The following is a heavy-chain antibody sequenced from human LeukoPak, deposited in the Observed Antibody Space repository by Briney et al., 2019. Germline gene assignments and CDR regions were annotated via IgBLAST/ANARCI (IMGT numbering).Heavy chain of an antibody. CDR1: GASISAFH. CDR3: AREIVGEYSNYEDY. D-gene: IGHD4-11*01. J-gene: IGHJ4*02. Sequence: SETLSLTCTVSGASISAFHWTWFRQPAGKTLEWIGLIYSSGSTLLNPSLKTRVAMSLDLTKNQLSLRLTSLTAADTAMYYCAREIVGEYSNYEDYWGQGTLVTVSS. CDR2: IYSSGST. V-gene: IGHV4-4*07.